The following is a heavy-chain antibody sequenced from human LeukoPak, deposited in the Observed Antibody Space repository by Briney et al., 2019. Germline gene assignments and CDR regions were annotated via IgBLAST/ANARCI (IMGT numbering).Heavy chain of an antibody. CDR3: ARVEVGADDFDYFQH. J-gene: IGHJ1*01. D-gene: IGHD1-26*01. V-gene: IGHV4-34*01. CDR1: GGSFSGYY. CDR2: INHSGST. Sequence: SETLSLTCAVYGGSFSGYYWSWIRQPPGKGLEWIGEINHSGSTNYNPSLKSRVTISVDTSKNQFSLKLSSVTAADTAVYYCARVEVGADDFDYFQHWGQGTWSPSPQ.